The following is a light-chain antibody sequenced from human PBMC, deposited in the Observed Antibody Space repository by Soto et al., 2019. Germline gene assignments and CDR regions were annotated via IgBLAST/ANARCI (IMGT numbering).Light chain of an antibody. CDR3: QSYDSSLSVV. J-gene: IGLJ2*01. Sequence: QSVLTQPPSVSGAPGQSVNISCTGSRPNIGAGYDVHWYQKLPGTAPKLLIYGNSNRPSGVPDRFYGSKSGTSASLDITGLQAEDEADYYCQSYDSSLSVVFGGGTKLTVL. CDR2: GNS. V-gene: IGLV1-40*01. CDR1: RPNIGAGYD.